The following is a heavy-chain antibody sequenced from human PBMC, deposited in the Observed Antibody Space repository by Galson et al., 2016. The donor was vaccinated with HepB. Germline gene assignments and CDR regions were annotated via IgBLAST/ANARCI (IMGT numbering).Heavy chain of an antibody. V-gene: IGHV1-24*01. CDR1: GYTLTELS. Sequence: SVKVSCKVSGYTLTELSMHWVRQAPGKGLEWMGGFDPEDGETIYAQKFQGRVTMTEDTSTDTAYMELRSLRSDDTAVYCCARAPGVVVAVLSIRGEDYWGQGTLVTVSS. J-gene: IGHJ4*02. CDR2: FDPEDGET. D-gene: IGHD2-15*01. CDR3: ARAPGVVVAVLSIRGEDY.